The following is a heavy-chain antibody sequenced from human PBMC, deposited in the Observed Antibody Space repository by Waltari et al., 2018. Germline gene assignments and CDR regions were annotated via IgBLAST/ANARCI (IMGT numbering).Heavy chain of an antibody. CDR2: IYSGGST. J-gene: IGHJ6*02. CDR1: GFTVSSNY. V-gene: IGHV3-53*01. D-gene: IGHD2-8*01. CDR3: AREVSYGMDV. Sequence: EVQLVESGGGLIQPGGSLRLSCAASGFTVSSNYMSWVRQAPGKGLGWVSVIYSGGSTYYGDAVKGRFTISRDNSRNTLYIQMNSLRVEDTAVYYCAREVSYGMDVWGQGTTVTVSS.